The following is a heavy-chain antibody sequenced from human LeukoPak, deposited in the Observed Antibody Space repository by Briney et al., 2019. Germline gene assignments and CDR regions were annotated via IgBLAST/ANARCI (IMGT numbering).Heavy chain of an antibody. Sequence: GESLKISCQGSGYRFTSYWIGWVRQMPGKGLGWVAITYPGEADPTYSPSFQGQVSISAYKSTSTAYLRGSSLKAPHTAMYYCARHKGVVGAYPFDYWGQGTLVTVSS. CDR2: TYPGEADP. J-gene: IGHJ4*02. CDR1: GYRFTSYW. D-gene: IGHD1-26*01. V-gene: IGHV5-51*01. CDR3: ARHKGVVGAYPFDY.